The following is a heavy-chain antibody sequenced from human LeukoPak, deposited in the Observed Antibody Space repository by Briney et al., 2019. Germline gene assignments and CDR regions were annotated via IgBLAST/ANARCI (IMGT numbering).Heavy chain of an antibody. V-gene: IGHV1-2*06. J-gene: IGHJ6*02. CDR3: AKDRRPGNSGSYKTYYYYGMDV. D-gene: IGHD1-26*01. CDR2: INPNSGGT. Sequence: GASVKVSCKASGYIFTDYYMHWVRQAPGQELGWMGRINPNSGGTNYAQKFQGRVTMTRDTSISTAYMELSSLRAEDTAVYYCAKDRRPGNSGSYKTYYYYGMDVWGQGTTVTVSS. CDR1: GYIFTDYY.